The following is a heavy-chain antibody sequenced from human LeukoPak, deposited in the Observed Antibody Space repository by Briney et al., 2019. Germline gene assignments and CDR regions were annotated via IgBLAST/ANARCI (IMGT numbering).Heavy chain of an antibody. CDR2: IWYDGSNK. D-gene: IGHD3-10*01. J-gene: IGHJ4*02. Sequence: GGSLRLSCAASGFTFSSYGMHWVRQAPGKGLEWVAVIWYDGSNKYYADSVKGRFTISRDNSKNTLCLQMNSLRAEDTAVYYCARDGMVRGVIDYWGQGTLVTVSS. V-gene: IGHV3-33*01. CDR3: ARDGMVRGVIDY. CDR1: GFTFSSYG.